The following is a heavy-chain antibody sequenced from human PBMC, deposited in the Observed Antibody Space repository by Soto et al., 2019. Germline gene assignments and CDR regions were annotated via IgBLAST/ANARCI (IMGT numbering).Heavy chain of an antibody. CDR1: GGSISSYY. CDR2: IYYSGST. V-gene: IGHV4-59*01. D-gene: IGHD2-21*01. J-gene: IGHJ5*02. Sequence: SETLSLTCTVSGGSISSYYWSWIRQPPGKGLEWIGYIYYSGSTNYNPSLKSRVTISVDTSKNQFSLKLSSVTAADSAVYYCAIFLSWLDPWGQGTLVTVSS. CDR3: AIFLSWLDP.